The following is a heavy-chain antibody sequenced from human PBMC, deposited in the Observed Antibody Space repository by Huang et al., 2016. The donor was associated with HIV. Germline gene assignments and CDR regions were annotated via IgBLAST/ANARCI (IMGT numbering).Heavy chain of an antibody. CDR3: ATGFDVFFDF. J-gene: IGHJ4*02. V-gene: IGHV1-24*01. CDR1: EYTLTELS. CDR2: FDPEIGET. D-gene: IGHD3-9*01. Sequence: QVQLVQSRAEVKKPGASVKVSRKVSEYTLTELSILWVRQPPGKGLEWMGGFDPEIGETIYAQKCQGRVTMTEDTSTETAFVELSGLRPEDTAVYDCATGFDVFFDFWGQGTLVTVSS.